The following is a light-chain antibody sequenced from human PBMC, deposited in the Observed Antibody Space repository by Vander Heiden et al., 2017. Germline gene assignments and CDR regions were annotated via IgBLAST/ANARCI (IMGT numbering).Light chain of an antibody. V-gene: IGKV3-15*01. J-gene: IGKJ2*01. Sequence: EIVMKQSPATLSVSQGERATLSCRASQSVSSNLAWYQQKPGQAPRLLIYGASTRATGIPARFSGSGSGTEFTLTISSLQSEDFAVYYCQQYNNWPYTFGQGTKLEIK. CDR1: QSVSSN. CDR3: QQYNNWPYT. CDR2: GAS.